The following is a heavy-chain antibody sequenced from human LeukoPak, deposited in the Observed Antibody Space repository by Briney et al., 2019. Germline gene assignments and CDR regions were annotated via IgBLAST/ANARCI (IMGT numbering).Heavy chain of an antibody. J-gene: IGHJ4*02. CDR1: GGSISSSSYY. CDR2: IYYSGST. Sequence: SETLSLTCTVSGGSISSSSYYWGWIRQPPGKGLEWIGSIYYSGSTYYNPSLKSRVTISVDTSKNQFSLKLSSVTAADTAVYYCASLSGGMGRDSSWYSNYWGQGTLVTVSS. CDR3: ASLSGGMGRDSSWYSNY. V-gene: IGHV4-39*07. D-gene: IGHD6-13*01.